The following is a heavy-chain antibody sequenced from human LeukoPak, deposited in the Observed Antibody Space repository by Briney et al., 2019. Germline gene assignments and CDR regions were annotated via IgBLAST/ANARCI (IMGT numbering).Heavy chain of an antibody. Sequence: GGSLRLSCAVSGFTVSSKYMSWVRQAPGKGLEWVSVIYIGGTTYYADSVKGRFTISRDNSKNTLYLQMNSLRAEDTAVYYCAREGEIPRIDYWGQGTLVTVSS. CDR2: IYIGGTT. CDR3: AREGEIPRIDY. D-gene: IGHD2-21*01. J-gene: IGHJ4*02. CDR1: GFTVSSKY. V-gene: IGHV3-53*01.